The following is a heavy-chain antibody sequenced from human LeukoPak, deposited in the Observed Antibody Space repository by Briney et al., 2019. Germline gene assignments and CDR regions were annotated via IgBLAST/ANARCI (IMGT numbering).Heavy chain of an antibody. V-gene: IGHV4-4*07. D-gene: IGHD2-2*01. CDR1: GGSISSYY. J-gene: IGHJ4*02. Sequence: SETLSLTCTVSGGSISSYYWSWIRQPAGKGLEWIGRMYTSGGSNYNPSLKSRVTMSVDRSKNQFSLKLSSVTAADTAVYYCARAACCSSTSYDYWGQGTLVTVSS. CDR2: MYTSGGS. CDR3: ARAACCSSTSYDY.